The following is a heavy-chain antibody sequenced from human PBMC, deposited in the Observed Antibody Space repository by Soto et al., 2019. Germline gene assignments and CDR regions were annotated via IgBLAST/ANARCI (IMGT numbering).Heavy chain of an antibody. CDR1: GGSISSSNW. V-gene: IGHV4-4*02. CDR2: IYHSGST. CDR3: ARGIQLWLSDAFDI. J-gene: IGHJ3*02. D-gene: IGHD5-18*01. Sequence: SETLSLTCAVSGGSISSSNWWSWVRQPPGKGLEWIGEIYHSGSTNYNPSLKSRVTISVDKSKNQFSLNLSSVTAADTAVYYCARGIQLWLSDAFDIWGQGTMVTVSS.